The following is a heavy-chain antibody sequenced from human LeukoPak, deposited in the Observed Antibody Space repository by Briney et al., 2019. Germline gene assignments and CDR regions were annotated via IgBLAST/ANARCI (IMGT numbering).Heavy chain of an antibody. Sequence: SPTLSLTFAISGDSVSSDSAAWNWITQSPSRGLEWLGKTYYRSKWYNDYAGSVKSRITINPDTSKNQFSLKLNSVIPEDTAVYYCVRGVAATGFDSWGQGTLVTVSS. D-gene: IGHD6-13*01. J-gene: IGHJ4*01. CDR2: TYYRSKWYN. V-gene: IGHV6-1*01. CDR3: VRGVAATGFDS. CDR1: GDSVSSDSAA.